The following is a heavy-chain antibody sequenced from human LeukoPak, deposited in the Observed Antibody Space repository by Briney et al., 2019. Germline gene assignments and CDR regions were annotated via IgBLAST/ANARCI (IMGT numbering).Heavy chain of an antibody. V-gene: IGHV3-21*01. J-gene: IGHJ4*02. D-gene: IGHD3-22*01. CDR2: ISNTYSDI. CDR1: GFSVGAYN. Sequence: GGSLRLSCRASGFSVGAYNMNWVRQAPGKGLEWVSCISNTYSDIYYADSVRGRFTVSRDNADNPLFLQMDSLTVEDTAVYYCARDPSSDRFQYFDQWGQGVLVTVSS. CDR3: ARDPSSDRFQYFDQ.